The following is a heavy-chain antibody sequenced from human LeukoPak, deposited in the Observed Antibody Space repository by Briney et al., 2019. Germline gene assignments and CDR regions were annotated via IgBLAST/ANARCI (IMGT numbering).Heavy chain of an antibody. D-gene: IGHD2-15*01. CDR1: GFTFSSYS. Sequence: GGSLRLSCAASGFTFSSYSMNWVRQAPGKGLEWVSSISSSSSYIYYADSVKGRFTISRDNAKNSLYLQMNSLRAEDTAVYYCAREVAASAFDIWGRGTMVTVSS. V-gene: IGHV3-21*01. J-gene: IGHJ3*02. CDR3: AREVAASAFDI. CDR2: ISSSSSYI.